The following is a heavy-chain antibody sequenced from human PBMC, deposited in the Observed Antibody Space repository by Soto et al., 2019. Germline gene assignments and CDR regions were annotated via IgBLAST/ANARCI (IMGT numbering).Heavy chain of an antibody. Sequence: ASVKVSCKTSGYTFINYALHWVRQAPGQRLEWMGWINAGNGDTKYSQKFHDRVTITSDTSASTTYMELSSLRSEDTAVYYCARAPRRWGKYYYEMDVWGQGTTVTVSS. CDR2: INAGNGDT. D-gene: IGHD7-27*01. V-gene: IGHV1-3*01. CDR3: ARAPRRWGKYYYEMDV. CDR1: GYTFINYA. J-gene: IGHJ6*02.